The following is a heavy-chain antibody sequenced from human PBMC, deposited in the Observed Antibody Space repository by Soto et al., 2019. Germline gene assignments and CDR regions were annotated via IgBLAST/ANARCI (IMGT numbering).Heavy chain of an antibody. Sequence: PSETLSLTCTVSGGPISSYYWSWIRQPPGKGLERIGYIYYSGSTNYNPSLKSRVTISVDTSKNQFSLKLSSVTAADTAVYYCARVHGSSWYSPRDYYYGMDVWGQGTTVTVSS. J-gene: IGHJ6*02. V-gene: IGHV4-59*01. CDR1: GGPISSYY. CDR3: ARVHGSSWYSPRDYYYGMDV. D-gene: IGHD6-13*01. CDR2: IYYSGST.